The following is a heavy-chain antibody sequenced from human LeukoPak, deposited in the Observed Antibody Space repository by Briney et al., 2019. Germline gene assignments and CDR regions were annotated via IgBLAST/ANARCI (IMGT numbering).Heavy chain of an antibody. V-gene: IGHV4-4*02. D-gene: IGHD3-9*01. Sequence: SGTLSLTCAVSGGSISSSNWWSWVRQPPGKGLEWIGEIYHSGSTNYNPSLKSRVTISVDKSKNQFSLKLSSVTAADTAVYYCARDADYDILTGSAVPAFDIWGQGTMVTVSS. CDR1: GGSISSSNW. J-gene: IGHJ3*02. CDR2: IYHSGST. CDR3: ARDADYDILTGSAVPAFDI.